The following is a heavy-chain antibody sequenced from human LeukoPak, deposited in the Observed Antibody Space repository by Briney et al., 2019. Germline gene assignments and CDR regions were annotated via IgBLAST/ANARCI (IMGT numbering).Heavy chain of an antibody. CDR1: GFTFSSYG. D-gene: IGHD3-3*01. Sequence: GGSLRLSCAASGFTFSSYGISWVRQAAGKGLDWVSGISGSGSITHYPDSVKGRFTISRDISKNTLYLQMNSLRAEDTAIYYCAKTDRTGALGRFRMRSDAFDIWGQGTMVTVSS. V-gene: IGHV3-23*01. CDR3: AKTDRTGALGRFRMRSDAFDI. J-gene: IGHJ3*02. CDR2: ISGSGSIT.